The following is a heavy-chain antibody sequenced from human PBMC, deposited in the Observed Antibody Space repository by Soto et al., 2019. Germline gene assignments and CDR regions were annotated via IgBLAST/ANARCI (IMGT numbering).Heavy chain of an antibody. Sequence: QVQLQESGPGLVKPSQTLSLTCTVSGGSISSGGYYWSWIRQHPGKGLEWVGYIYYSGSTYYTPSIKSRVTISVVTSKNQFSLKLSSVTAADTAVYYCTNYDNSGDYGDAFDIWGQGTMVTVSS. J-gene: IGHJ3*02. D-gene: IGHD3-22*01. V-gene: IGHV4-31*03. CDR3: TNYDNSGDYGDAFDI. CDR2: IYYSGST. CDR1: GGSISSGGYY.